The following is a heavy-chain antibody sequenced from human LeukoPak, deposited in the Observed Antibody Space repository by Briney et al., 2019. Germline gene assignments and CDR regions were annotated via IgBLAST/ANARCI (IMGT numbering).Heavy chain of an antibody. Sequence: GESLKFSCKGSGYSFSSYWIGWVRQMPGKGLEWMGIIYPGDSDTRYSPSFQGQVTISADKSISTAYLQWSSLKASDTATYYCARHGPYSSGWTPFDYWGQGTLVTVSS. D-gene: IGHD6-19*01. CDR1: GYSFSSYW. CDR2: IYPGDSDT. J-gene: IGHJ4*02. V-gene: IGHV5-51*01. CDR3: ARHGPYSSGWTPFDY.